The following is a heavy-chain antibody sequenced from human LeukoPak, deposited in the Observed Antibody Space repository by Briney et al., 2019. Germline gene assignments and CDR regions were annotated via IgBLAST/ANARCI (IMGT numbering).Heavy chain of an antibody. D-gene: IGHD1-26*01. V-gene: IGHV4-34*01. J-gene: IGHJ4*02. CDR1: GGSFSGYY. Sequence: SETLSLTCAVYGGSFSGYYWSWIRQPPGKGLEWIGEINHSGSSNYNPSLKSRVTISVDTSKNQFSLKPSSVTAADTAVYYCASSVSYSTIDYWGQGTLVTVSS. CDR2: INHSGSS. CDR3: ASSVSYSTIDY.